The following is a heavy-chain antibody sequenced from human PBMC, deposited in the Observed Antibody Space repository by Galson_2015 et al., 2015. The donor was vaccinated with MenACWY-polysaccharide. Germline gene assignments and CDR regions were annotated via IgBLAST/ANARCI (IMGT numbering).Heavy chain of an antibody. Sequence: GRECLSIFPGNGGTAYYADSVESRFTISRDKSKNTLYLQMNSLRAEDTAIYYCAKDRGGSYHYYGMDFWGQGTTVTVSS. CDR3: AKDRGGSYHYYGMDF. V-gene: IGHV3-23*01. CDR2: FPGNGGTA. D-gene: IGHD3-10*01. J-gene: IGHJ6*02.